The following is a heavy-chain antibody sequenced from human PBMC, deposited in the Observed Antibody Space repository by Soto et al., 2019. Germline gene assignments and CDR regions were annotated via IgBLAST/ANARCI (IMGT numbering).Heavy chain of an antibody. Sequence: PSETLSLTCAVYGGSFSGYYWTWIRQPPGTGLEWIGEINHSGSTNYNPSLKSRVTISVDTPKNQFSLKLTSVTAADTAVYYCAIRYGGYLDYWGQGTLVTVSS. CDR3: AIRYGGYLDY. J-gene: IGHJ4*02. CDR1: GGSFSGYY. CDR2: INHSGST. V-gene: IGHV4-34*01. D-gene: IGHD4-17*01.